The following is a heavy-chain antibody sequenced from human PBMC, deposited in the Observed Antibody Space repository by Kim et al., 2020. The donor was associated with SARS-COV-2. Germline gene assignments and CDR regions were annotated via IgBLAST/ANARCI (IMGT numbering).Heavy chain of an antibody. J-gene: IGHJ3*02. CDR3: ARDPSYSSSWYWAFDI. CDR1: GGTFSSYA. Sequence: ASVKVSCKASGGTFSSYAISWVRQAPGQGLEWMGWINPNSGGTNYAQKFQGWVTMTRDTSISTAYMELSRLRSDDTAVYYCARDPSYSSSWYWAFDIWGQGTMVTVSS. D-gene: IGHD6-13*01. V-gene: IGHV1-2*04. CDR2: INPNSGGT.